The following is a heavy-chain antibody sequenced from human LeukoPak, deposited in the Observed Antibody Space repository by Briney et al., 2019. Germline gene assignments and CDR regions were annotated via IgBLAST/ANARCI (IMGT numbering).Heavy chain of an antibody. CDR2: IYYSGST. D-gene: IGHD3-9*01. CDR1: GGSISSSSYY. CDR3: ARLPGILTGYYLDY. J-gene: IGHJ4*02. Sequence: SETLSLTCTVSGGSISSSSYYWGWIRQPPGKGLEWIGSIYYSGSTYYNPSLKSRVTISVDTSKNQFSLKLSSVTAADTAVYYCARLPGILTGYYLDYWGQGTLVTVSS. V-gene: IGHV4-39*07.